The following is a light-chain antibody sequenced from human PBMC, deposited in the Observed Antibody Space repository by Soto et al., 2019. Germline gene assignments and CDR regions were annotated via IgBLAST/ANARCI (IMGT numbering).Light chain of an antibody. CDR2: WAS. J-gene: IGKJ3*01. CDR1: QTIFYTSSNKPY. V-gene: IGKV4-1*01. Sequence: DIVLTQSPDSLAVSLGERATIHCKSSQTIFYTSSNKPYLAWYQQRPGQPPKLLIYWASDRESGVPNRFSGSCSGTDFTLTISGLQAEDVAVYYCQQYYSTPFTFGPGTRLDIK. CDR3: QQYYSTPFT.